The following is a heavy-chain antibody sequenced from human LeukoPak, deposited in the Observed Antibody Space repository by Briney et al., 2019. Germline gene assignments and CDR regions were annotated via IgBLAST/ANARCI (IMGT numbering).Heavy chain of an antibody. CDR3: ARVTTSPSNYYYYYYMDV. J-gene: IGHJ6*03. D-gene: IGHD4-17*01. V-gene: IGHV4-59*08. CDR1: GGSISSNY. Sequence: SETLSLTCTVSGGSISSNYWSWIRQPPGKGLEWIGYIYYSGSTDYNPSLKSRVTISVDTSKNQFSLKLSSVTAADTAVYYCARVTTSPSNYYYYYYMDVWGKETTVTVSS. CDR2: IYYSGST.